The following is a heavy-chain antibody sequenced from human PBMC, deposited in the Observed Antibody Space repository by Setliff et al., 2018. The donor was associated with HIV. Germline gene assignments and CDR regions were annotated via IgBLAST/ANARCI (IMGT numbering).Heavy chain of an antibody. V-gene: IGHV3-33*01. D-gene: IGHD6-13*01. CDR2: MWYDGSKK. J-gene: IGHJ6*02. CDR1: GFTFNNYG. CDR3: ARGHSSSWYGGDV. Sequence: VGSLRLSCAASGFTFNNYGMHWVRQAPGKGLQWVAVMWYDGSKKYYADSVKGRFTISRDNSKNTLYLQMNSLRAEDTAVYYCARGHSSSWYGGDVWGRGTTVTVSS.